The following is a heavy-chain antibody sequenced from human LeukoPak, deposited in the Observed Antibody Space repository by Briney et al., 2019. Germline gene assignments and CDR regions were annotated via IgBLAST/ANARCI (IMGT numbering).Heavy chain of an antibody. V-gene: IGHV4-59*01. D-gene: IGHD6-13*01. J-gene: IGHJ3*02. CDR2: IYYSGST. CDR3: ARRIAAAGTGAFDI. Sequence: SETLSLTCTASGGSISSYYWSWIRQPPGKGLEWIGYIYYSGSTNYNPSLKSRVTISVDTSNNPFSMKLSSVTAADTAVYECARRIAAAGTGAFDIWGQGTMVTVSS. CDR1: GGSISSYY.